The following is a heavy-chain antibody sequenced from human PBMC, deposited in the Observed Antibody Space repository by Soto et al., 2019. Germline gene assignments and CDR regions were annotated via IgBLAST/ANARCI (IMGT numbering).Heavy chain of an antibody. V-gene: IGHV2-5*02. D-gene: IGHD3-10*01. J-gene: IGHJ4*02. CDR1: GFTLSTTVVG. Sequence: QITLKESGPTLVKPTQTLTLTCSSSGFTLSTTVVGVGWIRQSPGKALEWLAIIYWDNDKRYSPSLKSRVTITKDTSKNQVVLTVTNMDPVDTGTYYCARSLWFGELHWGQGVLVTVSS. CDR2: IYWDNDK. CDR3: ARSLWFGELH.